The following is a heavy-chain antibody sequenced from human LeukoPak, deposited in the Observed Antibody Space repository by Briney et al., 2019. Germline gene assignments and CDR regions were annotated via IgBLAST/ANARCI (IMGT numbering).Heavy chain of an antibody. J-gene: IGHJ4*02. V-gene: IGHV3-7*03. Sequence: PGGSLRLSCAASGFTFSTYWMSWVRQAPGKGLEWVANIKQDGSEKYYVDSVKGRFTISRDNAKNTLYLQMNSLRAEDTAVYYCAEDRVDGYNLKWHSDYWGQGTLVTVSS. CDR1: GFTFSTYW. D-gene: IGHD5-24*01. CDR3: AEDRVDGYNLKWHSDY. CDR2: IKQDGSEK.